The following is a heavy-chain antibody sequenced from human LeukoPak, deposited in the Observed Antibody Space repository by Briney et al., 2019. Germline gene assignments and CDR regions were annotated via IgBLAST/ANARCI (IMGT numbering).Heavy chain of an antibody. V-gene: IGHV4-39*01. J-gene: IGHJ5*02. CDR3: ARHAASGIITSRVWFDP. CDR2: IYYSGST. D-gene: IGHD3-10*01. Sequence: PSETLSLTCTVSGYSISSSSYYWGWIRQPPGKGLEWIGSIYYSGSTYYNPSLKSRVTISVDTSKNQFSLKLSSATAADTAVYYCARHAASGIITSRVWFDPWGQGTLVTVSS. CDR1: GYSISSSSYY.